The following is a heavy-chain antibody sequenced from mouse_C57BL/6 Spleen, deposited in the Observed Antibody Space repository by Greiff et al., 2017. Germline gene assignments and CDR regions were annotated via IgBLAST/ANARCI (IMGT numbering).Heavy chain of an antibody. CDR3: ARGGIRDFDY. D-gene: IGHD2-4*01. CDR2: IDPSDSYT. V-gene: IGHV1-50*01. CDR1: GYTFTSYW. Sequence: QVQLQQPGAELVKPGASVKLSCKASGYTFTSYWMQRVKQRPGQGLAWIGEIDPSDSYTNYNQKFKGKATLTVDTSSSTAYMQLSSLTSEDSAVYYCARGGIRDFDYWGQGSTLTGSS. J-gene: IGHJ2*01.